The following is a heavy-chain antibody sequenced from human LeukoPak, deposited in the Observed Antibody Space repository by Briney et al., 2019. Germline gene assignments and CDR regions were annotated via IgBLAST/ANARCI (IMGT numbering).Heavy chain of an antibody. Sequence: ASVKVSCKASGYTFTSYGISWVRQAPGQGLEWMGWISAYNGNTNYAQKLQGRVTMTTDTSTSTAYMELRSLRSDDTAVYYCARDFGYDFWSGYQDWFDPGAREPWSPSPQ. CDR1: GYTFTSYG. CDR3: ARDFGYDFWSGYQDWFDP. J-gene: IGHJ5*02. CDR2: ISAYNGNT. D-gene: IGHD3-3*01. V-gene: IGHV1-18*01.